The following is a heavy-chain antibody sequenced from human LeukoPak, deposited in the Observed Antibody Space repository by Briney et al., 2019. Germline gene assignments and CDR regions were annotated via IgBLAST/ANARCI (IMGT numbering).Heavy chain of an antibody. CDR1: GLTFDDYA. J-gene: IGHJ6*02. V-gene: IGHV3-9*01. Sequence: GGSLRLSCAASGLTFDDYAMHWVRQAPGKGLEWVSGISWNSGSIGYADSVKGRFTTSRDNAKNSLYLQMNSLRAEDTALYYCAKESMDGMDVWGQGTTVTVSS. CDR2: ISWNSGSI. CDR3: AKESMDGMDV. D-gene: IGHD2-8*01.